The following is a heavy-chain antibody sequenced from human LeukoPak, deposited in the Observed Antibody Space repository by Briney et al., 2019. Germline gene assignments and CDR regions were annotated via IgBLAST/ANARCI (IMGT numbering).Heavy chain of an antibody. V-gene: IGHV1-46*01. CDR2: INPNGGST. CDR3: ASAEWLRFGDYYYYMDV. J-gene: IGHJ6*03. CDR1: GYTFTSYY. D-gene: IGHD5-12*01. Sequence: ASVKVSCKASGYTFTSYYMHWVRQAPGQGLEWMGIINPNGGSTSYAQKFQGRVTMTRDMSTSTVYMELSSLRSEDTAVYYCASAEWLRFGDYYYYMDVWGKGTTVTVS.